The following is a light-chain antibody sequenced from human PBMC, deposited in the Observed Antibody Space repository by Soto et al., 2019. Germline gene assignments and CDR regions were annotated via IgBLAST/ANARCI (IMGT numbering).Light chain of an antibody. CDR1: QNVLYSSNNENY. CDR2: WAS. J-gene: IGKJ4*01. Sequence: IVMTQSPDSLAVSLGERATINCKSSQNVLYSSNNENYLAWYQQKPGQPPRLLIYWASTRESGVPDRFSGSGCGTDFTLTISSLQAEDVSVYFCQQYYSTPLTFGGWTKVEIK. CDR3: QQYYSTPLT. V-gene: IGKV4-1*01.